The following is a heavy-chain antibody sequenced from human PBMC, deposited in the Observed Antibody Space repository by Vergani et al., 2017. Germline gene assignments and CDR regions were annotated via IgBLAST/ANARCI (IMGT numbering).Heavy chain of an antibody. CDR2: ISWNSGSI. CDR3: VRTEYCTGIAWNTRFDS. J-gene: IGHJ5*01. V-gene: IGHV3-9*01. Sequence: EVQLVESGGGLVQPGRSLRLSCAASGFTFDDYAMHWVRQAPGKGLEWVSGISWNSGSIGYADSVKGRFTISRDNAKNSLYLQMNSLRAEDTGVYYCVRTEYCTGIAWNTRFDSWGQGALVTVSS. D-gene: IGHD2-8*02. CDR1: GFTFDDYA.